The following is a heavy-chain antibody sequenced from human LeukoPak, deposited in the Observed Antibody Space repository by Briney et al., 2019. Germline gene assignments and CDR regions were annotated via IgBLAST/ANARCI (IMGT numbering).Heavy chain of an antibody. Sequence: PGGSLRLSCAASGFTFDDYAMHWVRQAPGKGLEWVSGISWNSGSIGYADSVKGRFTISRDNAKNSLYLQMNSLRAEDTALYYCAKAHDYGDYFDCWGQGTLVTVYS. CDR3: AKAHDYGDYFDC. CDR1: GFTFDDYA. D-gene: IGHD4-17*01. CDR2: ISWNSGSI. V-gene: IGHV3-9*01. J-gene: IGHJ4*02.